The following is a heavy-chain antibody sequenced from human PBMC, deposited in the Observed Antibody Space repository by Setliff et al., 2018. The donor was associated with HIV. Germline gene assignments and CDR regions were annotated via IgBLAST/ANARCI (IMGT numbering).Heavy chain of an antibody. CDR2: IIPIFGTT. CDR3: ARGRNYDSSGYGDYYYYMDV. J-gene: IGHJ6*03. D-gene: IGHD3-22*01. Sequence: GASVKVSCKASGGRFSNYGISWVRQAPGQGLEWMGGIIPIFGTTNYAQMFQGRVTMTADESTSTAYMELSSLRSDDTAVYYCARGRNYDSSGYGDYYYYMDVWGKGTTVTVSS. CDR1: GGRFSNYG. V-gene: IGHV1-69*13.